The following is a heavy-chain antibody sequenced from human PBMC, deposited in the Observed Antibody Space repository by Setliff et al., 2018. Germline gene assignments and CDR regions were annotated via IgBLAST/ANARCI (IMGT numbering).Heavy chain of an antibody. Sequence: ASVKVSCKASGYTFTRYYMYWVRQAPGQGLEWMGIINVGGGSTTYAQNLQGRVTMTRDTSTSTLYMELASLRSEDTAVYYCLRLVRYCTKIACQATSGDEVWGLGTLVTVSS. CDR3: LRLVRYCTKIACQATSGDEV. CDR1: GYTFTRYY. D-gene: IGHD2-8*01. CDR2: INVGGGST. V-gene: IGHV1-46*01. J-gene: IGHJ4*02.